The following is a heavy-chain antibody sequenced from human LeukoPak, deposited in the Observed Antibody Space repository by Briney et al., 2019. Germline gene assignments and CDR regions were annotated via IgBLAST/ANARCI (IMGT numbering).Heavy chain of an antibody. CDR3: ASGYSGYDGTLDY. CDR1: GFTFSSYS. J-gene: IGHJ4*02. V-gene: IGHV3-21*01. D-gene: IGHD5-12*01. Sequence: PGGSLRPSCAASGFTFSSYSMNWVRQAPGRGLEWVSSISSSSSYIYYADSVKGRFTISRDNAKNTLYLQMYSLRAEDTAVYYCASGYSGYDGTLDYWGQGTLVTVSS. CDR2: ISSSSSYI.